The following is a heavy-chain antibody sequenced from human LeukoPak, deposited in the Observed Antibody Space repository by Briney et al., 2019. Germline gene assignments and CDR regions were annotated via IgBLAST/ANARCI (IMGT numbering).Heavy chain of an antibody. Sequence: KPSETLSLTCAVSGYSISSDYYWGWIRQPPGKGLEWIGNSYRSGSTDYNPSLKSRVTIPVDTSKNQFSLKLSSATAADTAVYYCAGVSTTVAVEYWGQGILVTISS. CDR2: SYRSGST. D-gene: IGHD4-11*01. CDR1: GYSISSDYY. V-gene: IGHV4-38-2*01. J-gene: IGHJ4*02. CDR3: AGVSTTVAVEY.